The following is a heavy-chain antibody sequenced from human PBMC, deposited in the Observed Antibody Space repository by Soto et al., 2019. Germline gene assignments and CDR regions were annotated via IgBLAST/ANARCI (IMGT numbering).Heavy chain of an antibody. CDR2: IYYSGST. D-gene: IGHD3-10*01. V-gene: IGHV4-31*03. CDR1: GGSISSGGYY. CDR3: ARARAYYYGSGSYYNGNWFDP. J-gene: IGHJ5*02. Sequence: NPSETLSLTCTVSGGSISSGGYYWSWIRQHPGKGLEWIGYIYYSGSTYYNPSLKSRVTISVDTSKNQFSLKLSSVTAADTAVYYCARARAYYYGSGSYYNGNWFDPWGQGTLVTVSS.